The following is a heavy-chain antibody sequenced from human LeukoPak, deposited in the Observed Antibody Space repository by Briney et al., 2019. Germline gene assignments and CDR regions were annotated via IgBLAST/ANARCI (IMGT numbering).Heavy chain of an antibody. CDR1: GFTFSSYS. J-gene: IGHJ3*02. Sequence: GGSLRLSCAASGFTFSSYSMNWVRQAPGKGLEWVSSISSSSSYIYYADSVKGRFTISRDNAKNSLYLQMNSLRAEDTAVYYCASPRGYSYGFLYLNDAFDIWGQGTMVTVSS. CDR2: ISSSSSYI. D-gene: IGHD5-18*01. V-gene: IGHV3-21*01. CDR3: ASPRGYSYGFLYLNDAFDI.